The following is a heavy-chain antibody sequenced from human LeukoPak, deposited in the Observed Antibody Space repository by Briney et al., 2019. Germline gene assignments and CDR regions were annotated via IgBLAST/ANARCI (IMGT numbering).Heavy chain of an antibody. CDR3: ARDGYDSSGLFDY. D-gene: IGHD3-22*01. Sequence: GGSLRLSCAASGFTFSSYAVHWVRQAPGKGLEWVAVISYDGSNKYYADSVKGRFTISRDNSKNTLYLQMNSLRAEDTAVYYCARDGYDSSGLFDYWGQGTLVTVSS. J-gene: IGHJ4*02. CDR2: ISYDGSNK. V-gene: IGHV3-30-3*01. CDR1: GFTFSSYA.